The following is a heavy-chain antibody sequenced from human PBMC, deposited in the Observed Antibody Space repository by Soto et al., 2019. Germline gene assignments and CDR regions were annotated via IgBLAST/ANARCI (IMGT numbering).Heavy chain of an antibody. J-gene: IGHJ4*02. V-gene: IGHV4-39*01. CDR3: SIKMTTVTPGGGAY. Sequence: SETLSLSCTVSGGSISSSSYYWGWIRQPPGKGMEWIGSIYYRGSTYYNPSLKSRVTISVDTSKNQFSLNLSSVTAADTAFYYCSIKMTTVTPGGGAYWGQGTLVTVSS. CDR1: GGSISSSSYY. CDR2: IYYRGST. D-gene: IGHD4-17*01.